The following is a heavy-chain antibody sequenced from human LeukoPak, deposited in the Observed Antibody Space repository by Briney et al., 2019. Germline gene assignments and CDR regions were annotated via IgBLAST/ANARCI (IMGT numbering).Heavy chain of an antibody. CDR2: IYYSGST. V-gene: IGHV4-59*01. J-gene: IGHJ2*01. CDR1: GGSISNYY. CDR3: ARSPPAPLYWYFDL. Sequence: SETLSLTCTVSGGSISNYYWGWIRQPPGKGLEWIGNIYYSGSTNYNPSLKSRVTISVDTSKNQFSLRLNSVTAADTAVYYCARSPPAPLYWYFDLGGRGALVTVSS.